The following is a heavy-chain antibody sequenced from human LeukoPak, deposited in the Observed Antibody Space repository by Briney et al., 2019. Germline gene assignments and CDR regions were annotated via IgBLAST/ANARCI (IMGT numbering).Heavy chain of an antibody. V-gene: IGHV3-23*01. Sequence: GGSLRLSCAASGFTFRIYGMTWVRQAPGKGLVWVGTISGTGGTTYSADSVKGRFTISRDKSKNMVYLQMISLRADDTAVYYCTKDQPDRGDYEVGSWGQGTLVTVSS. D-gene: IGHD4-17*01. CDR3: TKDQPDRGDYEVGS. J-gene: IGHJ5*02. CDR1: GFTFRIYG. CDR2: ISGTGGTT.